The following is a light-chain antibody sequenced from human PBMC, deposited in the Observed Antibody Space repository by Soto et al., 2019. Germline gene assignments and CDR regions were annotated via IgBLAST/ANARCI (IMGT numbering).Light chain of an antibody. CDR2: DAS. CDR1: QSFSNY. J-gene: IGKJ4*01. CDR3: QQGSNWPRT. Sequence: IVLTQSPATLSLSPGEGATLSCRASQSFSNYLAWYQQKPGQAPRLLLYDASNRATGIPDRFSGSGSGTDFTLTISWLEPEDFAVYYCQQGSNWPRTFGGGTKVEIK. V-gene: IGKV3-11*01.